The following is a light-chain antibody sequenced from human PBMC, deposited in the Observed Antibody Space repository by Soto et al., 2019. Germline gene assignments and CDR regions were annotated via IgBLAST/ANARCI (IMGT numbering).Light chain of an antibody. CDR2: DVN. J-gene: IGLJ2*01. V-gene: IGLV2-14*03. CDR3: TSFTSTNTYVV. Sequence: QSALTQPASLSGSPGQSITISCTGTSSDVGGYNYVSWYQHHPGKAPKLVIYDVNNRPSGVSNRFSASKSGNTASLTISGLQAEDEADYFCTSFTSTNTYVVFGGGTKLTVL. CDR1: SSDVGGYNY.